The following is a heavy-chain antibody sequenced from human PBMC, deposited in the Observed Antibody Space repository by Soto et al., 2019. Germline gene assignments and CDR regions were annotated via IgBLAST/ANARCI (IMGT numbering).Heavy chain of an antibody. CDR3: AKTPYSSSGGYFDY. CDR1: GFAFDDYA. V-gene: IGHV3-9*01. J-gene: IGHJ4*02. D-gene: IGHD6-13*01. CDR2: ISWNSGSI. Sequence: GGSLRLSCAASGFAFDDYAMHWVRQAPGKGLEWVSGISWNSGSIGYAASVKGRFTISRDNAKNSLYLQMNSLRAEDTALYYCAKTPYSSSGGYFDYWGQGTLVTVSS.